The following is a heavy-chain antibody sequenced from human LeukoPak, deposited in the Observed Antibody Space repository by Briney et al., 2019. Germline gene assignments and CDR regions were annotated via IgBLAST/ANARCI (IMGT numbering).Heavy chain of an antibody. V-gene: IGHV3-23*01. CDR3: AKGGGDLYFDY. CDR1: GFTFSSYG. J-gene: IGHJ4*02. CDR2: ISGSGGST. Sequence: GGSLRLSCAASGFTFSSYGMSWVRQAPGKGLEWVSAISGSGGSTYYADSVKGRFTISRDNSKNTLYLQMSSLRAEDTAVYYCAKGGGDLYFDYWGQGTLVTVSS. D-gene: IGHD4-17*01.